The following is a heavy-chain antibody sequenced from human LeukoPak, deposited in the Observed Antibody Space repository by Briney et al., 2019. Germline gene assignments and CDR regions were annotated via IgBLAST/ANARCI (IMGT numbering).Heavy chain of an antibody. D-gene: IGHD3-10*01. Sequence: SETLSLTCTVSGGSISSYYWSWIRQPAGKGLEWIGRIYTSGSTNYNPSLKSRVIISVDTSKNQFSLKLSSVTAADTAVYYCARGLWFGESPLYWGQGTLVTVSS. V-gene: IGHV4-4*07. CDR3: ARGLWFGESPLY. CDR2: IYTSGST. CDR1: GGSISSYY. J-gene: IGHJ4*02.